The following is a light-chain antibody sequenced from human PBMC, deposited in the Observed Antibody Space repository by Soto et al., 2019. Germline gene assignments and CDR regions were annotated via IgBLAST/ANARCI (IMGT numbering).Light chain of an antibody. CDR3: QQYYTYPWT. J-gene: IGKJ1*01. V-gene: IGKV1-8*01. CDR1: QGLSNY. Sequence: AIRMTQSPSSLSASAGDRVTITCRASQGLSNYLAWYQQKPGKAPELLIYAASTLQSGVPSRFSGSGSGTDFTLTISGLQPEDSASYHCQQYYTYPWTLAQGTRVEIK. CDR2: AAS.